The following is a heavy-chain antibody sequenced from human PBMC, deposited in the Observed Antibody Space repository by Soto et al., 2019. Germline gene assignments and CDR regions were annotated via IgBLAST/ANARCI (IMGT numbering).Heavy chain of an antibody. Sequence: HPGGSLRLSCAASGFTFSRYAMHWVRQAPGEGLEWVAVISRDGSSKYYGDSVKGRFTVSRDNSNNTLYLSMTSLRPDDTAVFYCARSRNGAVPDWINFWGQGTLVTVS. V-gene: IGHV3-30-3*01. CDR3: ARSRNGAVPDWINF. CDR1: GFTFSRYA. J-gene: IGHJ4*02. D-gene: IGHD2-8*01. CDR2: ISRDGSSK.